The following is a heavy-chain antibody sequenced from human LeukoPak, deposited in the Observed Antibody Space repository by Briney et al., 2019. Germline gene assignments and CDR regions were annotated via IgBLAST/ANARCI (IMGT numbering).Heavy chain of an antibody. J-gene: IGHJ5*01. V-gene: IGHV3-30*04. D-gene: IGHD2/OR15-2a*01. CDR3: ARGVDNSSWFVY. CDR2: ISYDGNVR. CDR1: GFTFRRYG. Sequence: GGSLRLSCAASGFTFRRYGINWVPQAPGKGPEWVAFISYDGNVRYHADFVEGRFNISRDNSKNTLYLQMSSLRPDDTAVYYCARGVDNSSWFVYWGQGALVTVSS.